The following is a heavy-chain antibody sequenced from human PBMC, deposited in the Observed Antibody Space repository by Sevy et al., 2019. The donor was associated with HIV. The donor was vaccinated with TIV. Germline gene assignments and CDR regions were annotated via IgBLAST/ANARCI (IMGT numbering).Heavy chain of an antibody. CDR1: GFAFRDSA. Sequence: GGSLRLSCEASGFAFRDSAIHWVRQSPGKGLEWVALISHGGSYEYYVDSVKGRFTVSSDRSKNILYLQMDSLRAEEXXXYYCARMVSGGLRWELIKENAFDIWGQGTAVTVSS. D-gene: IGHD4-17*01. J-gene: IGHJ3*02. CDR3: ARMVSGGLRWELIKENAFDI. V-gene: IGHV3-30-3*01. CDR2: ISHGGSYE.